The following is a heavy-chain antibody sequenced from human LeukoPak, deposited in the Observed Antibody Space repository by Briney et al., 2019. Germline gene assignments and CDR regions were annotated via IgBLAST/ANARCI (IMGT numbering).Heavy chain of an antibody. D-gene: IGHD1-26*01. J-gene: IGHJ3*02. CDR1: GYTFTGYY. Sequence: ASVKVSCKASGYTFTGYYMHWVRQAPGQGLEWMGWINPNSGGTNYAQKFQGRVTMTRGTSTSTVYMELSSLRSEDTAVYYCARVRSSASGFHRYIDAFDIWGQGTMVSVSS. V-gene: IGHV1-2*02. CDR3: ARVRSSASGFHRYIDAFDI. CDR2: INPNSGGT.